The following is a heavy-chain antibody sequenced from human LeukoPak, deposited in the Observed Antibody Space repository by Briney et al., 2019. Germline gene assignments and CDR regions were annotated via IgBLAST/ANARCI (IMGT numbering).Heavy chain of an antibody. CDR1: GFTFSSYA. Sequence: PGGSLRLSCAASGFTFSSYAMSWVRQAPGKGLEWVSAISGSGGSTYYADSVKGRFTISRDNSKNTLYLQMNSLRAEDTAVYYCAKDGPRYYYDSSGYSPYYFDYWGQGTLVTVSS. J-gene: IGHJ4*02. CDR2: ISGSGGST. D-gene: IGHD3-22*01. V-gene: IGHV3-23*01. CDR3: AKDGPRYYYDSSGYSPYYFDY.